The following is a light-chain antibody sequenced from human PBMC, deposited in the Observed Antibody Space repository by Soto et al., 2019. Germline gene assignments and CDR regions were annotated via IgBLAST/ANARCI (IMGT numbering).Light chain of an antibody. CDR1: QNIGTS. Sequence: EIVLTQSPATLSLFPGERATLSCRASQNIGTSLVWYKQTPGQAPRLLFYDASNRATDVPARFSGSGSGTDVTLTISSLEPEDFALYYCQQRADWPPMYTFDQGTKLEIK. CDR3: QQRADWPPMYT. V-gene: IGKV3-11*01. J-gene: IGKJ2*01. CDR2: DAS.